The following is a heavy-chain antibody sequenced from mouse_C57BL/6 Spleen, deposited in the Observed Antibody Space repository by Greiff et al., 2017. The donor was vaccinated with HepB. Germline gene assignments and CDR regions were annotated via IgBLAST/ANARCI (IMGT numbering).Heavy chain of an antibody. CDR3: ARSGYYGSRGLSYWYFDV. D-gene: IGHD1-1*01. J-gene: IGHJ1*03. Sequence: VQLKESGPELVKPGASVKISCKASGYSFTDYNMNWVKQSNGKSLEWIGVINPNYGTTSYNQKFKGKATLTVDQSSSTAYMQLNSLTSEDSAVYYCARSGYYGSRGLSYWYFDVWGTGTTVTVSS. CDR1: GYSFTDYN. CDR2: INPNYGTT. V-gene: IGHV1-39*01.